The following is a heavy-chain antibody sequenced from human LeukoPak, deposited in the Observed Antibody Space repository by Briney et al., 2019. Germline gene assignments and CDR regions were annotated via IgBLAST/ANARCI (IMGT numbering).Heavy chain of an antibody. CDR2: INSDGSST. CDR1: GFTFSSYW. J-gene: IGHJ6*02. D-gene: IGHD2/OR15-2a*01. V-gene: IGHV3-74*01. CDR3: ARDGSNSAHYYYYGMDV. Sequence: GGSLRLSCAASGFTFSSYWMHWVRQAPGKGLVWVSRINSDGSSTSYADSVKGRFTISRDNSKNTLYLQMNSLRAEDTAVYYCARDGSNSAHYYYYGMDVWGQGTTVTVSS.